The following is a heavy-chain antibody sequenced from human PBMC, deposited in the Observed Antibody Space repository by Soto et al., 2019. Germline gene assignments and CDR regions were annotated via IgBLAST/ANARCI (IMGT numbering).Heavy chain of an antibody. CDR2: IYYSGST. Sequence: SETLSLTCAFSGCSISSYYWSWIRQPPGKGLEWIGYIYYSGSTNYNPSLKSRVTISVDTSKNQFSLKLSSVAAADTAVYYCARDQLLWFGELWENWFDPWGQGTLVTVS. CDR3: ARDQLLWFGELWENWFDP. V-gene: IGHV4-59*01. J-gene: IGHJ5*02. D-gene: IGHD3-10*01. CDR1: GCSISSYY.